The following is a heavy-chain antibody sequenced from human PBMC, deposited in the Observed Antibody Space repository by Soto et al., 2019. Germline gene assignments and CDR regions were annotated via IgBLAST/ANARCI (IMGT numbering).Heavy chain of an antibody. Sequence: QVQLVQSGAEVKKPGSSVKVSCKASGGTFSSYAISWVRQAPGQGLEWMGGIIPIFGTANYAQKCQGRVTITADESTRKADMALRSRRSGDTAVFYCARGPVYISNSCRSNYYYYYGMDVWGQGTTVTVSS. V-gene: IGHV1-69*12. J-gene: IGHJ6*02. CDR2: IIPIFGTA. D-gene: IGHD2-2*01. CDR3: ARGPVYISNSCRSNYYYYYGMDV. CDR1: GGTFSSYA.